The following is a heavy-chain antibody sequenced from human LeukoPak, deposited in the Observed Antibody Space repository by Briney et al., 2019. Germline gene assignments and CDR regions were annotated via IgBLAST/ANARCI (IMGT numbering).Heavy chain of an antibody. CDR2: INPNSGGT. V-gene: IGHV1-2*06. Sequence: GASVKVSCKASGYTFTGYYMHWVRQAPGQGLEWMGRINPNSGGTNYAQKFQGRVTMTRDTSISTAYMELSRLRSDDTAVYYCAREGRGWLVELSPSYYYYYMDVWGKGTTVTVSS. J-gene: IGHJ6*03. CDR1: GYTFTGYY. D-gene: IGHD3-10*01. CDR3: AREGRGWLVELSPSYYYYYMDV.